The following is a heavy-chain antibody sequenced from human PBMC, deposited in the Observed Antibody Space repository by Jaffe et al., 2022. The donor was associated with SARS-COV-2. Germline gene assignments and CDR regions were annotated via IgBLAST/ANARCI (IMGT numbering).Heavy chain of an antibody. CDR1: GFTFSDHY. V-gene: IGHV3-72*01. CDR3: ARLPSAYNSFVY. CDR2: SINTPNSYST. J-gene: IGHJ4*01. Sequence: EMQLVESGGGLVQPGGSLRLSCAASGFTFSDHYIDWVRQAPGKGPEWIARSINTPNSYSTQYAASVRGRFTISRDESKTALHLQMDSLRTGDTAVYYCARLPSAYNSFVYWGQGTLVTVPS. D-gene: IGHD1-1*01.